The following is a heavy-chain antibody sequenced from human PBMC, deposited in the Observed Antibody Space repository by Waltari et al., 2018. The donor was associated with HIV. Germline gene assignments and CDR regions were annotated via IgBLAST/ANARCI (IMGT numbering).Heavy chain of an antibody. J-gene: IGHJ5*02. CDR2: IYTSGST. D-gene: IGHD1-7*01. Sequence: QVQLQESGPGLVKPSQPLSLTCTVAGGAISSGSYYWRWIRQPAGKGLEWIGRIYTSGSTNYNPSLKSRVTISVDTSKNQFSLKLSSVTAADTAVYYCARGIAGTSFAPWGQGTLVTVSS. CDR1: GGAISSGSYY. V-gene: IGHV4-61*02. CDR3: ARGIAGTSFAP.